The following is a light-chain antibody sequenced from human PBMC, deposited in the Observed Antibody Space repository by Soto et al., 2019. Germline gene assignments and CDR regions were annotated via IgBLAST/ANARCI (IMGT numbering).Light chain of an antibody. CDR2: AAS. CDR3: QKYNGVPYT. V-gene: IGKV1-27*01. CDR1: QGISNY. Sequence: DIPMTQSPSSLSASVGDRVTITCRASQGISNYLAGYQQKPGRVPELLIYAASTLQSGLPSRFSGSGSGRDFALTISSLQPEDVATYYCQKYNGVPYTFGPGTKVNI. J-gene: IGKJ3*01.